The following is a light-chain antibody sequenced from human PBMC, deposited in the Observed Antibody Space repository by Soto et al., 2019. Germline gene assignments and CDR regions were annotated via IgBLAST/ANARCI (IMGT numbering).Light chain of an antibody. V-gene: IGKV1-27*01. Sequence: DIQMTQSPSSLSASVGDRVTITCRASQAISNYLAWYQQKPGRVPKLLIYAASTLQSGVPSRFSGSGSGTDFTPTISSLQTEDVATYYCQKYYSALSLTFGGGTRVEIK. CDR3: QKYYSALSLT. CDR1: QAISNY. CDR2: AAS. J-gene: IGKJ4*01.